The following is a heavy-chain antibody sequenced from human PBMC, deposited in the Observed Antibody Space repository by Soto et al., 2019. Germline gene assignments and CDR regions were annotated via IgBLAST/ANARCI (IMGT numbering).Heavy chain of an antibody. CDR1: GDTFSSYA. D-gene: IGHD3-22*01. CDR2: IIPMLGTP. J-gene: IGHJ4*02. V-gene: IGHV1-69*10. Sequence: SVKVSCKSSGDTFSSYAISWVRQAPGQGLEWMGGIIPMLGTPSYAQKFQDRVTITADKFTSTAYMELSGLRSEDTAVYYCAKEKSRYDRSGYYRPDYWGQGTLVTVSS. CDR3: AKEKSRYDRSGYYRPDY.